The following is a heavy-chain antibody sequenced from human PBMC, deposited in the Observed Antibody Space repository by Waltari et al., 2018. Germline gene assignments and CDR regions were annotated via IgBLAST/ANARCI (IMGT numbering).Heavy chain of an antibody. V-gene: IGHV3-7*01. CDR3: TRGGNSLWDY. Sequence: EVQLVESGGGLGQPGGSLRLSCAASGFTLSTFWMHWVRQAPGKGLEWVANIKQDGSVKYYVDSVKCRFTISRDNAKNSLYLQMYSLRAEDTAVYYCTRGGNSLWDYWGQGTLVTVSS. J-gene: IGHJ4*02. CDR1: GFTLSTFW. D-gene: IGHD1-7*01. CDR2: IKQDGSVK.